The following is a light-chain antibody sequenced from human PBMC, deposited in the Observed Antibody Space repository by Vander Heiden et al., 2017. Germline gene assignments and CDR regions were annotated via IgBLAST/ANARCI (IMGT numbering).Light chain of an antibody. CDR2: EVT. Sequence: QSALTQPASVSGSPGQSITISCTGTRNDVGGYNYVSWYHHHPAKAPKLIIYEVTNRPSGVSDRFSGSKSVNTASLTISGLQSEDEADYYCSSFTTDSVVFGGGTKVTVL. V-gene: IGLV2-14*01. CDR3: SSFTTDSVV. J-gene: IGLJ2*01. CDR1: RNDVGGYNY.